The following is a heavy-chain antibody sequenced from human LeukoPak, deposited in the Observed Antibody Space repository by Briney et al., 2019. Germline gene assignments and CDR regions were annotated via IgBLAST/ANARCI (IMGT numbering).Heavy chain of an antibody. J-gene: IGHJ4*02. V-gene: IGHV3-33*01. D-gene: IGHD4-17*01. Sequence: GGSLRLSCAASGFTFSSYGMHWVRQAPGKGLEWVAVIWYDGSNKYYADSVKGRFTISRDNSKNTLYLQMNSLRAEDTAVYYCARDYGDYVANRLDYWGQGTLVTVSS. CDR3: ARDYGDYVANRLDY. CDR1: GFTFSSYG. CDR2: IWYDGSNK.